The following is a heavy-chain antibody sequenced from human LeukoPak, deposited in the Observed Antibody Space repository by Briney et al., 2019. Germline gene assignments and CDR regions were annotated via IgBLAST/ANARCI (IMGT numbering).Heavy chain of an antibody. CDR3: ARDSYYYYGMDV. V-gene: IGHV4-59*01. J-gene: IGHJ6*04. Sequence: SETLSLTCTVSGGSISSYYWSWIRQPPGKGLEWIGYIYYSGSTNYNPSLKSRVTISVDTSKNQFSLKLSSVTAADTAVYYCARDSYYYYGMDVWGKGTTVTVSS. CDR1: GGSISSYY. CDR2: IYYSGST.